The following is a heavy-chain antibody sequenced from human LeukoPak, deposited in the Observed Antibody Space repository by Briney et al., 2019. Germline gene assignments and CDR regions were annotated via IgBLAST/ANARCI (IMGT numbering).Heavy chain of an antibody. J-gene: IGHJ5*02. Sequence: ASVKVSCKASGYTFTNYGITWVRQAPGQGLEWMGWISAYNGNTNYAQNLQGRVTMTTDTSTSTAYMELSSLRSEDTAVYYCARDSGDIVVVPAAIPWFDPWGQGTLVTVSS. V-gene: IGHV1-18*01. D-gene: IGHD2-2*02. CDR3: ARDSGDIVVVPAAIPWFDP. CDR2: ISAYNGNT. CDR1: GYTFTNYG.